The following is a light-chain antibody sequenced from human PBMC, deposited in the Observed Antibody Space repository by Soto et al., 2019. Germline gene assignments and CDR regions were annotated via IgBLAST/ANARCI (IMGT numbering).Light chain of an antibody. Sequence: EVVMTQSPATLSVSPGEGATLSCRASQTVYSNLAWYQQKPGQAPRLFIYGASTRATGIPDRFSGSGSGTEFTLTISSLQSEDFAIYYCHQYNNWPRTVGQGTRVEIK. J-gene: IGKJ1*01. CDR1: QTVYSN. CDR2: GAS. CDR3: HQYNNWPRT. V-gene: IGKV3D-15*01.